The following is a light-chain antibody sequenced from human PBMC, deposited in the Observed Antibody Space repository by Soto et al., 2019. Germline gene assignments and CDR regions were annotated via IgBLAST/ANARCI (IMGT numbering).Light chain of an antibody. Sequence: IQLTQSPSSLSASVGDRVTITCRASQGISNYLAWYQQKPGKVPKLLIYAASTLQSGVPSRFSCSGSGTDFNLTISSLQPEDVASYYCQNYNSATTWTFGQGTKVDI. V-gene: IGKV1-27*01. J-gene: IGKJ1*01. CDR3: QNYNSATTWT. CDR2: AAS. CDR1: QGISNY.